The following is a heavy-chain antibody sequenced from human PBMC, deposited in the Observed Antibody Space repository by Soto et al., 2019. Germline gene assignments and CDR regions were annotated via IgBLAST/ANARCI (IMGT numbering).Heavy chain of an antibody. CDR3: ARSPRLAMVRGVIDGMDV. D-gene: IGHD3-10*01. CDR2: IYYSGST. Sequence: QVQLQESGPGLVKPSQTLSLTCTVSGGSFSSGGYYWSWIRQHPGKGLEWIGYIYYSGSTYYNPSLKSRVTISVDTSKNQFSLKLSSVTAADTAVYYCARSPRLAMVRGVIDGMDVWGQGTTVTVSS. J-gene: IGHJ6*02. V-gene: IGHV4-31*03. CDR1: GGSFSSGGYY.